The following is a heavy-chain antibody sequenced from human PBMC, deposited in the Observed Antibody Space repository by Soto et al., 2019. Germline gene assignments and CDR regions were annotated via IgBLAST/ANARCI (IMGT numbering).Heavy chain of an antibody. CDR1: GFTFSSYG. J-gene: IGHJ4*02. D-gene: IGHD4-17*01. CDR3: ERAPHDYCEYWPPFDY. V-gene: IGHV3-33*01. CDR2: IWYDGSNK. Sequence: QVQLVESGGGVVQPGRSLRLSCAASGFTFSSYGMHWVRQAPGKGLEWVAVIWYDGSNKYYADSVKGRFTISRDNSKNMMYMQMTSVTAEDTAVYYCERAPHDYCEYWPPFDYWGQGTLVTVSS.